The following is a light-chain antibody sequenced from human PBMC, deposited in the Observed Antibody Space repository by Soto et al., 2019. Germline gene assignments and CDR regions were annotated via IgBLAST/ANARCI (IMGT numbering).Light chain of an antibody. V-gene: IGKV3-15*01. Sequence: EIVMTQSPATLSVSPGERATLSCRARQSVSSNLAWYQQKPGQPPRLLIYGASTRATGIPARFSGSGSETDFTLTISRLEPEDFAVYYCQQYGSLSWTFGQGTKVEIK. CDR1: QSVSSN. CDR3: QQYGSLSWT. CDR2: GAS. J-gene: IGKJ1*01.